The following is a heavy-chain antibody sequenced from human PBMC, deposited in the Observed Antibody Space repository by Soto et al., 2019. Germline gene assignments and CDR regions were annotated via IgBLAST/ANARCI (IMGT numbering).Heavy chain of an antibody. D-gene: IGHD3-22*01. V-gene: IGHV3-30-3*01. CDR1: GLTFSSYA. CDR3: ARGTYYYYNYCYYARSYLFSL. Sequence: PGGYLRLSCAASGLTFSSYAMHWVRQAPGKGLEWVAVISYDGSNKYYADSVKGRFTISRDNSKNTLYLQMNSLRAEDTAVYYCARGTYYYYNYCYYARSYLFSLW. J-gene: IGHJ2*01. CDR2: ISYDGSNK.